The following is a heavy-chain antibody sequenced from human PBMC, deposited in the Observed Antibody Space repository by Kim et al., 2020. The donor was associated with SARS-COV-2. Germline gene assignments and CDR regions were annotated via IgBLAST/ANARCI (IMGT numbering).Heavy chain of an antibody. D-gene: IGHD6-13*01. CDR2: T. V-gene: IGHV4-31*02. CDR3: ARSWSLYYFDY. J-gene: IGHJ4*02. Sequence: TYYNSSLKSRVTISVDTSKNQFSLKLSSVTAADTAVYYCARSWSLYYFDYWGQGTLVSVSS.